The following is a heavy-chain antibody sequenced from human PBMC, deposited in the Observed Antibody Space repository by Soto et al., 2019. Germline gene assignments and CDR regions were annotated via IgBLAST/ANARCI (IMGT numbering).Heavy chain of an antibody. D-gene: IGHD3-16*01. Sequence: QITLKESGPTLVKPTQPLTLTCTFSGFSLSTSGVGVGWIRQPPGKALEWLALIYWDDDKRYSQSLNSRLTITKDTSKNQVVLTMTSMDPVDTATYFCAHRIGALEYWGQGTLVTVSS. CDR3: AHRIGALEY. V-gene: IGHV2-5*02. CDR1: GFSLSTSGVG. CDR2: IYWDDDK. J-gene: IGHJ4*02.